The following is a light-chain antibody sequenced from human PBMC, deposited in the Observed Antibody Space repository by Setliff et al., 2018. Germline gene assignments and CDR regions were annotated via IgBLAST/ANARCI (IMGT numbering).Light chain of an antibody. J-gene: IGKJ5*01. V-gene: IGKV3-20*01. Sequence: ETVLTQSPGTLSLSPGERATLSCRASQSVSSSYLAWYQQKPGQAPRLLIYGASSRATGIPDTFSGSGSGTDFTLTISRLEPEDFAVYYCQQYGSSRITFGQGTRLEIK. CDR2: GAS. CDR1: QSVSSSY. CDR3: QQYGSSRIT.